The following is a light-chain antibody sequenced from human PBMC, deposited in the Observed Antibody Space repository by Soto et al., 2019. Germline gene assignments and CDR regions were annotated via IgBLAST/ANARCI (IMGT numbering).Light chain of an antibody. J-gene: IGKJ1*01. CDR3: QQYNNWWT. V-gene: IGKV3-15*01. Sequence: EIVMTQSPATLSVSPGERVTLSCRASQSVSSSLAWYQQKPGQAPRLLIYGASTRAIGIPGRFSGSGSETEFTPTISSLQSEDFAVYYCQQYNNWWTFGQGTKVETK. CDR1: QSVSSS. CDR2: GAS.